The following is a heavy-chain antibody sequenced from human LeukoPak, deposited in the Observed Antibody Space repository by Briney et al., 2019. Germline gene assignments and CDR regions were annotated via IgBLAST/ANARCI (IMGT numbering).Heavy chain of an antibody. Sequence: ASVKVSCKASGYTFTSYGISWVRQAPGQGLEWMGWISAYNGNTNYAQKLQGRVTMTTDTSTSTAYMELRSLRSDDTAVYYCARDRSTPYRYSSSWYWFDPWGQGTLVTVSS. J-gene: IGHJ5*02. V-gene: IGHV1-18*01. CDR1: GYTFTSYG. D-gene: IGHD6-13*01. CDR3: ARDRSTPYRYSSSWYWFDP. CDR2: ISAYNGNT.